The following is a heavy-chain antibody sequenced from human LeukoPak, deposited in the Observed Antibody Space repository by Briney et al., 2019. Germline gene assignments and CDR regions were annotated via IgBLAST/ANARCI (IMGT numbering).Heavy chain of an antibody. CDR3: ARDHLGYSFDY. V-gene: IGHV3-7*04. Sequence: GGSLRLSCAASGFTFSSYWMSWVRQAPGKGLEWLANINEDRSEKYYVDSVKGRFTISRDNAKNSLDLQMNSLRADDTAVYYCARDHLGYSFDYWGQGTLVTVSS. CDR2: INEDRSEK. J-gene: IGHJ4*02. CDR1: GFTFSSYW.